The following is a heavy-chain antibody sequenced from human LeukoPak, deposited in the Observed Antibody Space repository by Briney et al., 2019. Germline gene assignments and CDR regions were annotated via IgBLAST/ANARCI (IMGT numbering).Heavy chain of an antibody. CDR2: ISSSGST. Sequence: SETLSLTCTVSGDSLSSYHWSWLRQPPGKGLEWIGYISSSGSTSYNPSLKSRVTFSVDTSKSHFSLRLTSVTAADTAVSYCARVGRGDHTWGSYYCDHWGQGTLVSVSS. CDR1: GDSLSSYH. D-gene: IGHD3-16*01. J-gene: IGHJ4*02. V-gene: IGHV4-59*01. CDR3: ARVGRGDHTWGSYYCDH.